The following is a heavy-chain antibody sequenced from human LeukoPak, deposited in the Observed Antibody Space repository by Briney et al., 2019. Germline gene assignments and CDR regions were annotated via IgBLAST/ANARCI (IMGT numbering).Heavy chain of an antibody. CDR2: IYHSGST. D-gene: IGHD3-10*01. CDR1: GYSISSGYY. CDR3: ARVRVLDGCFDY. J-gene: IGHJ4*02. V-gene: IGHV4-38-2*02. Sequence: SETLSLTCTVSGYSISSGYYWGWIRQPPGKGLEWIGSIYHSGSTYYNPSLKSRVTISVDTSKNQFSLKLSSVTAADTAVYYCARVRVLDGCFDYWGQGTLVTVSS.